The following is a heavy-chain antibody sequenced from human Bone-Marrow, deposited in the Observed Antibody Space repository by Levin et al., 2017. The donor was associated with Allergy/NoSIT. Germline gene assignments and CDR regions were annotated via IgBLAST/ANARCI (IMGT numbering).Heavy chain of an antibody. CDR1: GFTFSDYY. V-gene: IGHV3-11*01. J-gene: IGHJ4*02. Sequence: GGSLRLSCAASGFTFSDYYMSWIRQAPGKGLEWVSYISSSGSTIYYADSVKGRFTISRDNAKNSLYLQMNSLRAEDTAVYYCARVVDIAMEYYFDYWGQGKKVTVSS. CDR3: ARVVDIAMEYYFDY. D-gene: IGHD5-18*01. CDR2: ISSSGSTI.